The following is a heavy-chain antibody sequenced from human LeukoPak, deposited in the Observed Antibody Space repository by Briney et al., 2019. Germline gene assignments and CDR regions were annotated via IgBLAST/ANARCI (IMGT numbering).Heavy chain of an antibody. CDR1: GYTFTGYY. J-gene: IGHJ3*02. CDR3: ARGFIVGATGEAFDI. D-gene: IGHD1-26*01. V-gene: IGHV1-2*02. Sequence: GASVKVSCKASGYTFTGYYMHWVRQAPGQGLEWMGWIDPNSGGTNYAQKFQGRVTMTRDTSISTAYMELSRLRSDDTAVYYCARGFIVGATGEAFDIWGQGTMVTVSS. CDR2: IDPNSGGT.